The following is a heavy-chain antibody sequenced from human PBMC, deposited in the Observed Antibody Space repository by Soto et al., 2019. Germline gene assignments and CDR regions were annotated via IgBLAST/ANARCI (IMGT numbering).Heavy chain of an antibody. J-gene: IGHJ3*02. CDR1: GFTFSSYT. CDR2: LSSSSSYI. D-gene: IGHD3-16*01. CDR3: SRDRIGVLGSLVAFDI. V-gene: IGHV3-21*06. Sequence: EVQLVESGGGQVKPGGSLRLSCAASGFTFSSYTMNWVRQAPGKGLEWVSTLSSSSSYIYYADSVKGRFTISRDNAKNSLYLQMNSLRAEDTAVYYCSRDRIGVLGSLVAFDIWGQGTMVTVSS.